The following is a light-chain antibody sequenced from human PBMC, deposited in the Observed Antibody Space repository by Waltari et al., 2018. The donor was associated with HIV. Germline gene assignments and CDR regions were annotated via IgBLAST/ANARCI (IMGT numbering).Light chain of an antibody. J-gene: IGKJ3*01. CDR3: LQTYDTPLT. Sequence: EMVMTQSPATLSVYPGERATLSCRASQSVSSNLAWYQQKPGQAPRLLIYGASTRATGIPARFSGSGSGTQFTLTISSLQSEDFATYYCLQTYDTPLTFGPGTIVDV. CDR1: QSVSSN. CDR2: GAS. V-gene: IGKV3-15*01.